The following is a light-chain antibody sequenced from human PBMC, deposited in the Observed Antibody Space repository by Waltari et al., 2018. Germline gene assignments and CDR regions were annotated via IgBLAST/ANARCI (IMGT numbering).Light chain of an antibody. CDR1: QSPLHSSGNTL. CDR2: LVA. J-gene: IGKJ1*01. CDR3: MQARQTPWT. V-gene: IGKV2-28*01. Sequence: DLVMTQSLLSLSVTPGEPASISCRSSQSPLHSSGNTLLDWYLRKPGQSQQLLIYLVADRAAGVRYRSRGRGSGEDLTLKISRVEAEDVGVYFCMQARQTPWTFGQGTKVEIK.